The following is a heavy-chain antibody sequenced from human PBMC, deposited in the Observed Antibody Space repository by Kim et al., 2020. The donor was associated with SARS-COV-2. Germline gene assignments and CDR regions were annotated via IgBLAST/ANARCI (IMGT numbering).Heavy chain of an antibody. Sequence: SVKVSCKASGGTFSSYAISWVRQAPGQGLEGMGGIIPIFGTANYAQKFQGRVTITADESTSTAYMELSSLRSEDTAVYYCARDPYRVWDTAMVTAYYYGMDVWGQGTTVTVSS. V-gene: IGHV1-69*13. D-gene: IGHD5-18*01. CDR1: GGTFSSYA. J-gene: IGHJ6*02. CDR2: IIPIFGTA. CDR3: ARDPYRVWDTAMVTAYYYGMDV.